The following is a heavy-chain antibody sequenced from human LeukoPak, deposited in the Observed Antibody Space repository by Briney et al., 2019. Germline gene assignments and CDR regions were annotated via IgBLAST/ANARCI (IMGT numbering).Heavy chain of an antibody. CDR3: ARERVTMIVVVGTSPDAFDI. Sequence: ASVKVSCKASGGTFSSYTISWVRQAPGQGLEWMGRIIPIFGTANYAQKFQGRVTITTDESTSTAYMELSSLRSEDTAVYYCARERVTMIVVVGTSPDAFDIWGQRTMVTVSS. V-gene: IGHV1-69*05. D-gene: IGHD3-22*01. CDR2: IIPIFGTA. CDR1: GGTFSSYT. J-gene: IGHJ3*02.